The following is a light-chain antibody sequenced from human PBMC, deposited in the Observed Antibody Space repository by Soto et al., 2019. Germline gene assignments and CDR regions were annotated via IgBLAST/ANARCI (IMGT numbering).Light chain of an antibody. CDR3: QQYSTYPWT. CDR1: QSLNSL. Sequence: DIQMSHSPSTLAGSVGDRVTITCRASQSLNSLLAWYQQKPGKAPKVLIFDASSLESGVPSRFSGSGSATEFTLTISSLQPDDFATYYCQQYSTYPWTFGQGTKVDIK. V-gene: IGKV1-5*01. CDR2: DAS. J-gene: IGKJ1*01.